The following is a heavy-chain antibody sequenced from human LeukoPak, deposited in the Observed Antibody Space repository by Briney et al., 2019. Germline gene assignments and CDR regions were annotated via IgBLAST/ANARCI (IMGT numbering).Heavy chain of an antibody. J-gene: IGHJ4*02. CDR2: IHHDGRI. D-gene: IGHD3-16*02. CDR1: GGSIDSTNW. V-gene: IGHV4-4*02. Sequence: SGTLSLTCDVSGGSIDSTNWWNWVRQPPGKGLEWIGEIHHDGRINYNPSLKSRVTLSVDKSKNQFSLRLNSVTAADTAMYYCARSHDHLWGNYPDYWGQGTLVTVSS. CDR3: ARSHDHLWGNYPDY.